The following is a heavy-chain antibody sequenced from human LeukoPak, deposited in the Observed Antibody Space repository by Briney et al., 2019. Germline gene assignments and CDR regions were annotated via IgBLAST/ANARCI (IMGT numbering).Heavy chain of an antibody. Sequence: PGGSLRLSCAASGFTFSSYAMSWIRQAPGKGLEWVSYISSSGSSIYYADSVKGRFTISRDNAKNSLYLQMNSLRAEDTAVYYCAADSSGYYFDYWGQGTLVTVSS. CDR1: GFTFSSYA. D-gene: IGHD3-22*01. CDR3: AADSSGYYFDY. V-gene: IGHV3-11*04. CDR2: ISSSGSSI. J-gene: IGHJ4*02.